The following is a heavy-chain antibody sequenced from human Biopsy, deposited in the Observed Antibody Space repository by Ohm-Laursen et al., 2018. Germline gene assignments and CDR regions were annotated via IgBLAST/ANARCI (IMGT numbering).Heavy chain of an antibody. CDR2: IWYDGSNK. CDR3: AREGDDSSGYTPHYFDY. V-gene: IGHV3-33*01. D-gene: IGHD3-22*01. Sequence: SLRLSCTASGFTSSSYGMHWVRQAPGKGLEWVAAIWYDGSNKNYADSVKGRFTISRDNSKNTLYLQMNSLRAEDTAVYYCAREGDDSSGYTPHYFDYWGQGTLVTVSS. J-gene: IGHJ4*02. CDR1: GFTSSSYG.